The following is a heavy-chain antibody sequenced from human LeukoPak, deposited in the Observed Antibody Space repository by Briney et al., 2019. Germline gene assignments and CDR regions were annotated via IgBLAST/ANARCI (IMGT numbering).Heavy chain of an antibody. J-gene: IGHJ4*02. D-gene: IGHD6-19*01. CDR2: ISWNSGSI. CDR1: GFTFDDYA. CDR3: AKGSVAGTADLDY. V-gene: IGHV3-9*01. Sequence: GRSLRLSCAASGFTFDDYAMHWVRQAPGKGLEWVSGISWNSGSIGYADSVKGRFTISRDNAKNSLYLQMNSLRAEDTALYYCAKGSVAGTADLDYWGQGTLVTVSS.